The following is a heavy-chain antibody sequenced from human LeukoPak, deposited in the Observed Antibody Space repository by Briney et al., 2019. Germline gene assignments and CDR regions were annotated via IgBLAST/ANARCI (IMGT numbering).Heavy chain of an antibody. V-gene: IGHV1-24*01. CDR1: GYTLTELS. Sequence: ASVKVSCKVSGYTLTELSMHWVRQAPGKGLEWMGGFDPEDGETIYAQKFQGRVTMTEDTSTDTAYMELSSLRSEDTAVYYCATGLPVSVAFDIWGQGTMVTVSS. CDR2: FDPEDGET. D-gene: IGHD3-16*01. J-gene: IGHJ3*02. CDR3: ATGLPVSVAFDI.